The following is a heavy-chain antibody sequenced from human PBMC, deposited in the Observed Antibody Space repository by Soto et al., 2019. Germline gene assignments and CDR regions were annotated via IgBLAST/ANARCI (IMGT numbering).Heavy chain of an antibody. Sequence: GGSLRLSCAASGFTFSNYAMSWVRQAPGKGLEWVSAINDSGGSTYSADSVKGRFTISRDNSKNTLYLQMNSLRADDTAVYYCARRRDASGSYFDSWGQGTPVTVSS. V-gene: IGHV3-23*01. D-gene: IGHD3-10*01. CDR1: GFTFSNYA. J-gene: IGHJ4*02. CDR2: INDSGGST. CDR3: ARRRDASGSYFDS.